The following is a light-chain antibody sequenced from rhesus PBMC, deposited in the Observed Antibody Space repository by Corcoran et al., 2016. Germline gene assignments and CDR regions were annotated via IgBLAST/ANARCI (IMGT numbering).Light chain of an antibody. Sequence: DIQMTQSPSSLSASVGDTVTITCRASSTISSWLDWYQQKPGNAPKLLIDMTSNLQTGVPTRFSGSGSGTDFTLTITSLEPEDIATYYCLQYSNSPFTFGPGTKLDI. J-gene: IGKJ3*01. V-gene: IGKV1-22*01. CDR1: STISSW. CDR2: MTS. CDR3: LQYSNSPFT.